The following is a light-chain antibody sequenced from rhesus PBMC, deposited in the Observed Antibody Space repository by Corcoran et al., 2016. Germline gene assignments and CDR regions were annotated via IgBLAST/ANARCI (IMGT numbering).Light chain of an antibody. CDR3: QHSYGTPFT. Sequence: DIQMTQSPSSLSASVGDRVTITCRASENVNNYLHWYQQKPGKAPKLLIYKASTLQSGVPSRFSGSGSETDFTLTISSLQPEDFTTYYCQHSYGTPFTFGPGTKLDIK. CDR2: KAS. J-gene: IGKJ3*01. V-gene: IGKV1-74*01. CDR1: ENVNNY.